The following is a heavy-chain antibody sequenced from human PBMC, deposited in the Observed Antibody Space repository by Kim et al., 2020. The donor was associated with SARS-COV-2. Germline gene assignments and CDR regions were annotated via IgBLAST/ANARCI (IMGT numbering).Heavy chain of an antibody. CDR1: GFPFSSYW. J-gene: IGHJ5*02. CDR3: GGKGDSGNWSPIDP. D-gene: IGHD6-13*01. Sequence: GGSLRLSCAASGFPFSSYWMSWVRQDPGKGLEWVASMRQDGGQLFYVCSVRGRFTISRDNAKNSLYLQMNSLRVEDTAVYYCGGKGDSGNWSPIDPWGQGTLVNVSS. V-gene: IGHV3-7*01. CDR2: MRQDGGQL.